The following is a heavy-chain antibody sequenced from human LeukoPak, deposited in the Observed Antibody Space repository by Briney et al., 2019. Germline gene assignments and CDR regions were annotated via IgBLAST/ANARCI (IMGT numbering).Heavy chain of an antibody. Sequence: GRSLRLSCAASGYTFTSYYMHWVRQAPGQGLEWMGIINPSGGSTSYAQKFQGRVTMTRDTSTSTVYMELSSLRSEDTAVYYRARDHVLSNSGLPRTDYFDYWGQGTLVTVSS. CDR3: ARDHVLSNSGLPRTDYFDY. J-gene: IGHJ4*02. V-gene: IGHV1-46*01. CDR1: GYTFTSYY. D-gene: IGHD4-23*01. CDR2: INPSGGST.